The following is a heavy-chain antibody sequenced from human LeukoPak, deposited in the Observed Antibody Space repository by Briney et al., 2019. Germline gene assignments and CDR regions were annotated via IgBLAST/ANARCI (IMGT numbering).Heavy chain of an antibody. CDR3: ARGDTAMDAFDI. V-gene: IGHV4-59*01. CDR2: IYYSGST. J-gene: IGHJ3*02. Sequence: SETLSLTCTVTGGSISSYYWSWIRQPPGKGLEWIGYIYYSGSTNYNPSLKGRVTMSVDTSKNQFSLKLSSVTAADTAVYYCARGDTAMDAFDIWGQGTMVTVSS. CDR1: GGSISSYY. D-gene: IGHD5-18*01.